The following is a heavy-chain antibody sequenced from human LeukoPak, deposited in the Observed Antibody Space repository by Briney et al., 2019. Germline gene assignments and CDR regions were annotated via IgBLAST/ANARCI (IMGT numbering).Heavy chain of an antibody. CDR1: GGSISSSGHF. V-gene: IGHV4-39*01. CDR2: IQNSGTT. CDR3: ARTGGYSGYDLLRAFDI. D-gene: IGHD5-12*01. J-gene: IGHJ3*02. Sequence: SETLSLTCTVSGGSISSSGHFCGWIRQPPGKGLEWIGSIQNSGTTHYNPSLKSRLTISVDTSKNQFTLNLNSVTAADTAVYYCARTGGYSGYDLLRAFDIWGQGTMVTVSS.